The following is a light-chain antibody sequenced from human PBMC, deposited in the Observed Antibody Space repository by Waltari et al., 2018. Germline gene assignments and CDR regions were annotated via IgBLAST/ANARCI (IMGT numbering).Light chain of an antibody. CDR2: GAS. CDR1: QSVGST. V-gene: IGKV3-15*01. CDR3: QQYTVWPPLT. J-gene: IGKJ4*01. Sequence: EIAMTQSPATLSVSPGERATLSCRASQSVGSTLAWYQQKPGQAPRLLIYGASTRATGIPARFSGSGSGTEFTLTINSMQSEDFAVYYCQQYTVWPPLTFGGGTKVEIK.